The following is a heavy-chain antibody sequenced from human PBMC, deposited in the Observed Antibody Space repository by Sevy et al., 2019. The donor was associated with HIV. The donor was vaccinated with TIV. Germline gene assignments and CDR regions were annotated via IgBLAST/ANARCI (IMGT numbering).Heavy chain of an antibody. CDR1: GFTFSSYS. CDR2: ISSSSSSTI. CDR3: ARVPSTGRYGMDV. V-gene: IGHV3-48*01. Sequence: GGSLRLSCAASGFTFSSYSMNWVRQAPGKGLEWVSYISSSSSSTIYYADSVKGRFTISRDNAKNSLYLQMSSLRADDTALYYCARVPSTGRYGMDVWGQWTTVTVSS. J-gene: IGHJ6*02. D-gene: IGHD3-10*01.